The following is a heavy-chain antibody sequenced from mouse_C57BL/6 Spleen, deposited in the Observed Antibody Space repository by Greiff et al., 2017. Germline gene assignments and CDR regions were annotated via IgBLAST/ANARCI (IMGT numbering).Heavy chain of an antibody. CDR3: ARKGSNYDAMDY. D-gene: IGHD2-5*01. CDR2: INPNNGGT. Sequence: VQLQQSGPELVKPGASVKMSCKASGYTFTDYNMHWVKQSHGKSLEWIGHINPNNGGTNYNQKCKGKATFTVNKSCSTSYMELRSLTSEDSAVYYCARKGSNYDAMDYWGQGTSVTVSS. V-gene: IGHV1-22*01. CDR1: GYTFTDYN. J-gene: IGHJ4*01.